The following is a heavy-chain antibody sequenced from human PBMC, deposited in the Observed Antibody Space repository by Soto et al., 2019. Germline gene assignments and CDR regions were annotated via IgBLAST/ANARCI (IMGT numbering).Heavy chain of an antibody. J-gene: IGHJ4*02. CDR3: AKDFQFGGSGTGYFDN. V-gene: IGHV3-23*01. Sequence: XGSLGLSCVASGFTFRTNPMSGVRQAPGKGLEWVSGVSDSGAKTYYADSVKGRFTVSRDNSKNTLYLEMKSLRAEDTAVYYCAKDFQFGGSGTGYFDNWGQGTLVTVSS. D-gene: IGHD3-10*01. CDR2: VSDSGAKT. CDR1: GFTFRTNP.